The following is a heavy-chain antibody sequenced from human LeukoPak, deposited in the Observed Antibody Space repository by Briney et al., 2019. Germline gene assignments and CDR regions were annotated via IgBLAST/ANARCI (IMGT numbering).Heavy chain of an antibody. CDR3: AKDDNYIRFLS. J-gene: IGHJ5*02. Sequence: GGSLRLSCAASGFTFSSYDMHWVRHATGKGLEWVSAIGTAGDTYYPGSVKGRFTISRENAKNSLYLQMNSLRAEDTAVYYCAKDDNYIRFLSWGQGTLVTVSS. CDR1: GFTFSSYD. D-gene: IGHD3-16*01. CDR2: IGTAGDT. V-gene: IGHV3-13*01.